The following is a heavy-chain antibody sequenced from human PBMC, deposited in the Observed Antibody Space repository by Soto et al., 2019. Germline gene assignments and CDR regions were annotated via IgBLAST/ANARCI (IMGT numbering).Heavy chain of an antibody. CDR3: ASGSLYGSGSYPVDY. J-gene: IGHJ4*01. CDR2: IIPLFGTL. D-gene: IGHD3-10*01. Sequence: QVQPVQSGAEVKKPGSSVNVSCKASGGTFSNHLISWVRQAPGQGLEWMGTIIPLFGTLNYAQKLQGRVTLSADRSTSTAYMELSSLRSDDTAVYYCASGSLYGSGSYPVDYWGQGTLVTVSS. CDR1: GGTFSNHL. V-gene: IGHV1-69*08.